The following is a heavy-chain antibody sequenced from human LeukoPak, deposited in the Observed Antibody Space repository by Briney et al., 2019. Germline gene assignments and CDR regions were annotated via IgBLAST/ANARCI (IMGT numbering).Heavy chain of an antibody. D-gene: IGHD3-10*01. CDR1: GFTFSSYG. CDR3: AKELLWFGELLNCGMDV. CDR2: ISYDGSNK. Sequence: GGSLRLSCAASGFTFSSYGMHWVRQAPGKGLEWVAVISYDGSNKYYADSVKGRFTISRDNSKNTLYLQMNSLRAEDTAVYYCAKELLWFGELLNCGMDVWGQGTTVTVSS. V-gene: IGHV3-30*18. J-gene: IGHJ6*02.